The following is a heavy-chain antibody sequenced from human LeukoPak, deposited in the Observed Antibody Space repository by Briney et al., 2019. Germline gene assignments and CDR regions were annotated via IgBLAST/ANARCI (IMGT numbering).Heavy chain of an antibody. J-gene: IGHJ6*02. Sequence: SETLSLTCTVSGGSISSSGYYWGWIRQPPGKGLEWIGTIYYSGSTYYNPSLKSRVTISVDTSKNQFSLKLSSVTAADTAAYYCARHPIFGRGMDVWGQGTTVTVSS. V-gene: IGHV4-39*01. CDR3: ARHPIFGRGMDV. CDR2: IYYSGST. D-gene: IGHD3-3*01. CDR1: GGSISSSGYY.